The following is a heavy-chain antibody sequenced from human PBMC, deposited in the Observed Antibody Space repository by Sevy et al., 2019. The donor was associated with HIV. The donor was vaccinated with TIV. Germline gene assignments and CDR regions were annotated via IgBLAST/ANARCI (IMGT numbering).Heavy chain of an antibody. V-gene: IGHV4-34*01. CDR3: ARVDKAVVTPYYYYGMDV. CDR1: GGSFSGYY. Sequence: SESLSLTCAVYGGSFSGYYWSWIRQPPGKGLEWIGEINHSGSTNYNPSVKSRVTISVDTSKNQFSLKLSSVTAADTAVYYCARVDKAVVTPYYYYGMDVWGQGTTVTVSS. D-gene: IGHD2-21*02. J-gene: IGHJ6*02. CDR2: INHSGST.